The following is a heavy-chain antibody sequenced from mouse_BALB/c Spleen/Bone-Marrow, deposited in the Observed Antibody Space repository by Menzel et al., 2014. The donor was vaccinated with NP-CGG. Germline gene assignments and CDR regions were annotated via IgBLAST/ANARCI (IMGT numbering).Heavy chain of an antibody. V-gene: IGHV3-6*02. D-gene: IGHD2-3*01. CDR1: GSSITSGYY. J-gene: IGHJ2*01. Sequence: ESGPGLVKPSQSLSLTCSVTGSSITSGYYWTWIRQFPGNKLEWMGYISYDGSTNYNPSLKNRISITRDTSKNQFFLKLNSVTPEDTATYYCAREPYDVSLFDYWGQGTPLTVSS. CDR3: AREPYDVSLFDY. CDR2: ISYDGST.